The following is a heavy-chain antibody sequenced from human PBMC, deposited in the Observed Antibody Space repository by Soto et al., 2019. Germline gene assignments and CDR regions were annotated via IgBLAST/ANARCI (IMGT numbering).Heavy chain of an antibody. CDR3: ARVIVEMATPGYYYGMDV. V-gene: IGHV5-51*01. CDR1: GYSFTSYW. D-gene: IGHD3-16*02. CDR2: IYPGDSDT. Sequence: GESLKISCKGSGYSFTSYWIGWVRQMPGEGLEWMGIIYPGDSDTRYSPSFQGQVTISADKSISTAYLQWSSLKASDTATYYCARVIVEMATPGYYYGMDVWGQGTTVTVSS. J-gene: IGHJ6*02.